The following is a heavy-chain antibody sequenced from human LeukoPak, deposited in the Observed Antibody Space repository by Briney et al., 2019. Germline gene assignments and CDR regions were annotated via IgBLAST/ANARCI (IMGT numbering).Heavy chain of an antibody. CDR2: IKQDGSEK. D-gene: IGHD3-22*01. CDR3: ARGPPLGSGYYLTRAGGDY. V-gene: IGHV3-7*01. CDR1: GFTFSSYW. Sequence: GGSLRLSCAASGFTFSSYWMSWVRQAPGKGLEWVANIKQDGSEKYYVDSVKGRFTISRDNAKNSLYLQMNSLRAEDTAVYYCARGPPLGSGYYLTRAGGDYWGQGTLVTVSS. J-gene: IGHJ4*02.